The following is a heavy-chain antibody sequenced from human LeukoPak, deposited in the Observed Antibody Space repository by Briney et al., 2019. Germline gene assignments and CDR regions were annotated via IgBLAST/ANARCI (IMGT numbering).Heavy chain of an antibody. CDR1: GGSISSYY. CDR2: IYYSGST. D-gene: IGHD3-22*01. J-gene: IGHJ4*02. Sequence: NSSETLSLTCTVSGGSISSYYWSWIRQPPGKGLEWTGYIYYSGSTNYNPSLKSRVTISVDTSKNQFSLKLSSVTAADTAVYYCAQSRITMIVEEYYFDYWGQGTLVTVSS. CDR3: AQSRITMIVEEYYFDY. V-gene: IGHV4-59*01.